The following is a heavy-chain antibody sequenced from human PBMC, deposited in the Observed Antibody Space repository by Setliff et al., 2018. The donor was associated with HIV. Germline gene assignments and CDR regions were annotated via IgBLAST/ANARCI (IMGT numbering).Heavy chain of an antibody. D-gene: IGHD6-25*01. CDR3: ARYSPRGYTLTGPY. V-gene: IGHV4-4*07. CDR2: LHISGNS. Sequence: KPSETLSLTCNVSGASISSNYWSWIRQAAGKGLEWVGRLHISGNSNYSPSLKSRVNMSIDTSKNQFSLKVLSVTAADTAVYYCARYSPRGYTLTGPYWGQGTLVTVSS. CDR1: GASISSNY. J-gene: IGHJ4*02.